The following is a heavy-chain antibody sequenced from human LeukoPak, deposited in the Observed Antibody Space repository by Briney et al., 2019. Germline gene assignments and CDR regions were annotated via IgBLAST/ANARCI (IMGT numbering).Heavy chain of an antibody. V-gene: IGHV3-73*01. D-gene: IGHD3-10*01. CDR2: IRSTANGYAT. Sequence: GGSLRLSCAASGFTFSSYEMNWVRQASGKGLEWVGRIRSTANGYATAYAASVKGRFTVSRDDSKNTAYLQMDSLKTEDTAVYYCTGNYYGSGSYADFDYWGQGTLVTVSS. J-gene: IGHJ4*02. CDR3: TGNYYGSGSYADFDY. CDR1: GFTFSSYE.